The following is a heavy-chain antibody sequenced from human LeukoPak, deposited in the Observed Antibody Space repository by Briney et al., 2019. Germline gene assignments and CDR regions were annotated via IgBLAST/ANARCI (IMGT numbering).Heavy chain of an antibody. CDR1: GGSFSGYY. CDR3: ARRLTWSQSLDY. Sequence: PSETLSLTCAVYGGSFSGYYWSWIRQPPGKGLEWIGEINHSGSTNYNPSLKSRVTISVDTSTNQFSLILSSVTAADTAVYYCARRLTWSQSLDYWGQGTLVTVSS. J-gene: IGHJ4*02. CDR2: INHSGST. D-gene: IGHD1-14*01. V-gene: IGHV4-34*01.